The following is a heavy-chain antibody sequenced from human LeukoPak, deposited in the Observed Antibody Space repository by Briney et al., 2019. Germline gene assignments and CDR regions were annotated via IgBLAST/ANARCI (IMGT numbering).Heavy chain of an antibody. CDR2: IYSSGNT. V-gene: IGHV4-39*01. Sequence: PSETLSLTCSVSGGSIAGSSYHWGWIRQPPGKGLEWIASIYSSGNTYYNPSLNSRVTISVDTSKNQFSLKLSSVTAADTAVYFCARARYSYGHSDIWGQGTLVTVSS. CDR1: GGSIAGSSYH. CDR3: ARARYSYGHSDI. D-gene: IGHD5-18*01. J-gene: IGHJ4*02.